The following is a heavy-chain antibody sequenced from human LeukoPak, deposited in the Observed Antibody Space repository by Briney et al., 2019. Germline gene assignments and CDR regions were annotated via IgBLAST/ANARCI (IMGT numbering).Heavy chain of an antibody. D-gene: IGHD4-11*01. CDR1: GFTFSSFA. Sequence: GGSLRLSCAASGFTFSSFAMSWVRQTPGKGLEWVSGISGSGGGTYYADSMKGRFTISRDNSKNTLYLQINSLRAEDTAVYYCAKVWYSDYEMYFDYWGQGTLVTVSS. J-gene: IGHJ4*02. CDR3: AKVWYSDYEMYFDY. V-gene: IGHV3-23*01. CDR2: ISGSGGGT.